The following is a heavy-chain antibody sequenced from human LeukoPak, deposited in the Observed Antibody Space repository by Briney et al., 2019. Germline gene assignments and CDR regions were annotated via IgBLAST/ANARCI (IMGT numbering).Heavy chain of an antibody. D-gene: IGHD3-3*01. CDR3: AKVVPNFWSGYCGY. J-gene: IGHJ4*02. V-gene: IGHV3-23*01. CDR2: ISGSGGST. CDR1: GFTFSSYA. Sequence: GGSLRLSCAASGFTFSSYAISWVRQAPGKGLEWVSAISGSGGSTYYADSVKGRFTISRDNSKNTLYLQMNSLRAEDTAVYYCAKVVPNFWSGYCGYWGQGTLVTVSS.